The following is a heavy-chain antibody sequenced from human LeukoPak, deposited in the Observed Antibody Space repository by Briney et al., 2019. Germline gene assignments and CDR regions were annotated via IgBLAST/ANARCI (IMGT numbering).Heavy chain of an antibody. CDR1: GGSFSGYY. D-gene: IGHD5-12*01. CDR2: INHSGST. CDR3: ARDLIVATIKSGRFDY. V-gene: IGHV4-34*01. Sequence: PSGTLSLTCAVYGGSFSGYYWSWIRQPPGKGLEWIGEINHSGSTNYNPSLKSRVTISVDTSKNQFSLQLSSVTAADTAVYYCARDLIVATIKSGRFDYWGQGTLVTVSS. J-gene: IGHJ4*02.